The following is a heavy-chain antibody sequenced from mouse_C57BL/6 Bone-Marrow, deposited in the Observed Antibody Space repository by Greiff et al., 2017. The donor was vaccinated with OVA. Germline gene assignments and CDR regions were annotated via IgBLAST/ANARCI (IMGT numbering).Heavy chain of an antibody. V-gene: IGHV1-81*01. J-gene: IGHJ2*01. D-gene: IGHD1-1*01. CDR3: ARLGIYYYGSSYGY. CDR1: GYTFTSYG. CDR2: IYPRSGNT. Sequence: VKLMESGAELARPGASVKLSCKASGYTFTSYGISWVKQRTGQGLEWIGEIYPRSGNTYYNEKFKGKATLTADKSSSTAYMELRSLTSEDSAVYFCARLGIYYYGSSYGYWGQGTTLTVSS.